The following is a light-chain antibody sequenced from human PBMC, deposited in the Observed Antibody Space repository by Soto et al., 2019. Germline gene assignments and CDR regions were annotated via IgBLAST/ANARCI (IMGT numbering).Light chain of an antibody. CDR3: QQYDILPIT. J-gene: IGKJ5*01. Sequence: DIQMTQSPSSLSASVGDRVTITCQASQDISNYLNWYQQKLGKAPKLLIYDASNLETGVPSRFSGSGSGTHFTFTISSLQTEDIGTYYCQQYDILPITFGRGTRLET. V-gene: IGKV1-33*01. CDR1: QDISNY. CDR2: DAS.